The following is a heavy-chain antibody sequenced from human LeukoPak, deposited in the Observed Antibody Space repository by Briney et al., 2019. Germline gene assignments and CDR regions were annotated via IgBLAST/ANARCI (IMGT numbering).Heavy chain of an antibody. CDR2: ISSSGSTI. V-gene: IGHV3-48*03. Sequence: GGSLRRSCAASGFTFSSYEMNWVRQAPGKGLEWVSYISSSGSTIYYADSVKGRFTISRDNAKNSLYLQMNSLRAEDTAVYYCARDRLNYRGFDYWGQGTLVTVSS. D-gene: IGHD1-7*01. CDR3: ARDRLNYRGFDY. J-gene: IGHJ4*02. CDR1: GFTFSSYE.